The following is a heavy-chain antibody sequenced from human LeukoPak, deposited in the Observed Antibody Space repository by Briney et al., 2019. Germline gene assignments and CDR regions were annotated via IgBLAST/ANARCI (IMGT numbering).Heavy chain of an antibody. CDR1: GGSISSYY. CDR2: IYYSGST. D-gene: IGHD6-13*01. Sequence: SETLSLTCTVSGGSISSYYWSWIRQPPGKGLEWIGYIYYSGSTSCNPSLKSRVTISVDTSKNQFSLKLSSVTAADTAVYYCARDQGYSSSWTYWYFDLWGRGTLVTVSS. J-gene: IGHJ2*01. V-gene: IGHV4-59*01. CDR3: ARDQGYSSSWTYWYFDL.